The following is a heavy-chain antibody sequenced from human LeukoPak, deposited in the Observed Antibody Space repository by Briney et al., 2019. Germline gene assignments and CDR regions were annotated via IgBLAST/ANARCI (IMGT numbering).Heavy chain of an antibody. CDR1: GGSFSGYY. J-gene: IGHJ4*02. V-gene: IGHV4-34*01. Sequence: SETLSLTCAVYGGSFSGYYWSWIRQPPGKGLEWIGEINHSGSTNYNPSLKSRVTISVDTSKNPFSLKLSSVTAADTAVYYCARGSEGANDYWGQGTLVTVSS. CDR3: ARGSEGANDY. CDR2: INHSGST.